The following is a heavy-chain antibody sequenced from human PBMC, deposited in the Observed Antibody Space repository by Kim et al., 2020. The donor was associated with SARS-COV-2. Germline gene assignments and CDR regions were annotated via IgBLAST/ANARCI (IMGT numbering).Heavy chain of an antibody. J-gene: IGHJ6*02. CDR3: ATSQWFGEFDYYYYYGMDV. D-gene: IGHD3-10*01. Sequence: GESLKISCKGSGYSFTSYWIGWVRQMLGKGLEWMGIIYPGDSDTRYSPSFQGQVTITADKSISTAYLQWSSLKASDTAMYYCATSQWFGEFDYYYYYGMDVWGQGTTVTVSS. V-gene: IGHV5-51*01. CDR1: GYSFTSYW. CDR2: IYPGDSDT.